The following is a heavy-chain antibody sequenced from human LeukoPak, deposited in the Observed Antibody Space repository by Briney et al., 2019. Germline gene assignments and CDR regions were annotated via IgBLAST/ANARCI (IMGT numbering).Heavy chain of an antibody. V-gene: IGHV4-61*02. CDR1: GGSISSGHYY. CDR3: ARDHLANLASRLFDP. CDR2: ISTGGST. J-gene: IGHJ5*02. D-gene: IGHD3-3*01. Sequence: SSETLSLTCTVSGGSISSGHYYWTWIRQPAGKGLEWIGRISTGGSTIYNPSLRSRVTISVDTSKNQFSLKLNSVTAADTAVYYCARDHLANLASRLFDPWGQGSLVTVSS.